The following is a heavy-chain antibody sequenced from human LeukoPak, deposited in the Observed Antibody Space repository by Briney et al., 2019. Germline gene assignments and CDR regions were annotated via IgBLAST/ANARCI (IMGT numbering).Heavy chain of an antibody. CDR2: INPNSGGT. CDR3: ANGQSSSQAFDY. Sequence: ASVTVSCKASGYTFTGYYMHWVRQAPGQGLEWMGWINPNSGGTNYAQKFQGRVTMTRDTSISTAYMELSRLRSDDTAVYYCANGQSSSQAFDYWGRGTLVTVSS. V-gene: IGHV1-2*02. D-gene: IGHD6-13*01. CDR1: GYTFTGYY. J-gene: IGHJ4*02.